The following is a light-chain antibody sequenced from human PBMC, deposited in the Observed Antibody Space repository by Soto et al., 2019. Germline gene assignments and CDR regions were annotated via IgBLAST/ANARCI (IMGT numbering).Light chain of an antibody. Sequence: QSALTQPASVSGSPGQSITISCTGTSSDVGSYNPVSWYQQHPGKAPKLMIYENSRRPSGVSDRFSASKSGNTASLTISGLQAEDEADYYCSSYAGTYSVVFGVGTKVTVL. V-gene: IGLV2-23*01. J-gene: IGLJ2*01. CDR1: SSDVGSYNP. CDR2: ENS. CDR3: SSYAGTYSVV.